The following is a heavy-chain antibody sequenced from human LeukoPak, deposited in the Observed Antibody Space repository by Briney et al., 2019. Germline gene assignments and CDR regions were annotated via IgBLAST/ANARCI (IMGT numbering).Heavy chain of an antibody. CDR3: AARYDILTVPFDY. CDR1: GFTFSSYA. V-gene: IGHV3-23*01. J-gene: IGHJ4*02. D-gene: IGHD3-9*01. Sequence: GGSLSLSCAASGFTFSSYAMSWVRQAPGKGMEWVSAISGSGGSTYYADSVKGRFTISRDNSKNTLYLQMNSLRAEDTAVYYCAARYDILTVPFDYWGQGTLVTVSS. CDR2: ISGSGGST.